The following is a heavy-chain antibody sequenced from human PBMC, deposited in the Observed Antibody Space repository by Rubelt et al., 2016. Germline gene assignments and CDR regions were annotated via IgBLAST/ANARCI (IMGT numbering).Heavy chain of an antibody. CDR1: GFTFSTYG. J-gene: IGHJ4*02. Sequence: PGGSLRLSCAASGFTFSTYGMTWVRQAPGKGLEWVSAISGSGGSPYYADSVKGRFTISRDNSKNTLYLQMNSLRAEDTAVYYCAKDLMLAAAPPSDYWGQGTLVTVSS. CDR3: AKDLMLAAAPPSDY. V-gene: IGHV3-23*01. CDR2: ISGSGGSP. D-gene: IGHD6-13*01.